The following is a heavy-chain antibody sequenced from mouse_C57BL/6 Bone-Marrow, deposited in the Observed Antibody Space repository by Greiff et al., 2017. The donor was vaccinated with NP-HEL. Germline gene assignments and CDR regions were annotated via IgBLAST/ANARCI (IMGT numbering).Heavy chain of an antibody. D-gene: IGHD2-1*01. CDR1: GYTFTDYY. CDR3: ARRGNYPVYFDY. V-gene: IGHV1-76*01. Sequence: QVQLKESGAELVRPGASVKLSCKASGYTFTDYYINWVKQRPGQGLEWIERIYPGSGNTYYNEKFKGKATLTAEKSSSTAYMQLSSLTSEDSAVYFCARRGNYPVYFDYWGQGTTLTVSS. J-gene: IGHJ2*01. CDR2: IYPGSGNT.